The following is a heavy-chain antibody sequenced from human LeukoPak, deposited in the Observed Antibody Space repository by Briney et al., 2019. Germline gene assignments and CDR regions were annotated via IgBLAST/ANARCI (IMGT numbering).Heavy chain of an antibody. CDR3: ARVRDDFYGMDV. CDR1: GGSISSGGYY. CDR2: IYYSGST. Sequence: SQTLSLTCTVSGGSISSGGYYWSWIRQHPGKGLEWIGYIYYSGSTYYNPSLKSRVTISVDTSKSQFSLKLSSVTAADTAVYYCARVRDDFYGMDVWGQGTTVTVSS. D-gene: IGHD3-3*01. J-gene: IGHJ6*02. V-gene: IGHV4-31*03.